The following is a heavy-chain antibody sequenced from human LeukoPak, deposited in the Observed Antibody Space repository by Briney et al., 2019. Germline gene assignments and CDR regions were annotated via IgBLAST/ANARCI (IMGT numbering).Heavy chain of an antibody. D-gene: IGHD2-2*01. Sequence: ASVKVSCKASGYTFIDYYLHWVRLAPGQGLEWMGRISPNSGGTDYAQKFQGKVTMTRDASISTVYMDLNRLRSDDTAIYYCARQLETTSWFDYWGQGPLVIVSS. CDR2: ISPNSGGT. V-gene: IGHV1-2*06. J-gene: IGHJ4*02. CDR1: GYTFIDYY. CDR3: ARQLETTSWFDY.